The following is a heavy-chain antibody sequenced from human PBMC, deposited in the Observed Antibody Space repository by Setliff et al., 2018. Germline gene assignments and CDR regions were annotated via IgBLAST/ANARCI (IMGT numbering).Heavy chain of an antibody. CDR2: IKYDGGT. V-gene: IGHV4-34*01. D-gene: IGHD3-10*01. J-gene: IGHJ5*02. CDR1: VGSFDKYY. CDR3: ARGGGGRGPAREGYWFDP. Sequence: SETLSLTCAVYVGSFDKYYWTWIRQAPGKGLEWIGEIKYDGGTNYNPSLKSRLSISVDTSKRQFFLTLSSVTPADTAVYYCARGGGGRGPAREGYWFDPWGQGTLVTVSS.